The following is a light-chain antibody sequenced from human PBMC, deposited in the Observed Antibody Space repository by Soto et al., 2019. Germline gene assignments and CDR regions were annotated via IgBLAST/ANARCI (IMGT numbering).Light chain of an antibody. J-gene: IGKJ1*01. Sequence: ETVLTQSPGTLSLSPGERATLSCRASQSVSSSYLAWYQQKPGQAPRLLIYDASSRATGIPDRFSGSGSGTDFTLTISTLEPEDFAVYYCQQYVRSPPSWTFGQGTKVEIK. CDR2: DAS. V-gene: IGKV3-20*01. CDR1: QSVSSSY. CDR3: QQYVRSPPSWT.